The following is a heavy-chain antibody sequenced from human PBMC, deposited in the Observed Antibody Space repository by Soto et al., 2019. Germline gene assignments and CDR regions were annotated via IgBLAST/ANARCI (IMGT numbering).Heavy chain of an antibody. CDR2: INPSGGST. J-gene: IGHJ6*02. V-gene: IGHV1-46*01. D-gene: IGHD6-6*01. CDR1: GYTFTSYY. CDR3: ARVSPPSDYYYYGMDV. Sequence: RASVKVSCKASGYTFTSYYMHWVRQAPGQGLEWMGIINPSGGSTSYAQKFQGRVTMTRDTSTSTVYMELSSLRSEDTAVYYCARVSPPSDYYYYGMDVWGQGTTVTVSS.